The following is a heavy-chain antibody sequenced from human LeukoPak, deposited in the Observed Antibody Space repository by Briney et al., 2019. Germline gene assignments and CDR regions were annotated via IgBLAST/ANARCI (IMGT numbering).Heavy chain of an antibody. CDR2: IIPIFGTA. D-gene: IGHD5-12*01. CDR3: ARGPLEWLRSNWFDP. J-gene: IGHJ5*02. CDR1: GGTFSSYA. Sequence: ASVKVSCKASGGTFSSYAISWVRQAPGQGLEWMGGIIPIFGTANYAQKFQGRVTITADESTSTAYMELSSLGSEDTAVYYCARGPLEWLRSNWFDPWGQGTLVTVSS. V-gene: IGHV1-69*13.